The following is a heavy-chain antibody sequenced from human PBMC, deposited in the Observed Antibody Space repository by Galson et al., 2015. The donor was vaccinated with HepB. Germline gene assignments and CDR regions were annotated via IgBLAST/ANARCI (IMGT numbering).Heavy chain of an antibody. Sequence: SETLSLTCIVSGDSINNYYWSWLRQSPGKGLEWIGYIYYSGSTKYNPSFTSRVTISVDTSKNQFSLRLNSVTPADTAIYYCARTPSRGGFDSGGQGTQVTVSS. J-gene: IGHJ4*02. CDR1: GDSINNYY. CDR3: ARTPSRGGFDS. D-gene: IGHD4-23*01. V-gene: IGHV4-59*01. CDR2: IYYSGST.